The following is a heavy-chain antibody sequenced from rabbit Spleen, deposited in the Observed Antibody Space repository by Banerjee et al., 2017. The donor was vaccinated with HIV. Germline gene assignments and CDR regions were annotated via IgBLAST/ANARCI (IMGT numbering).Heavy chain of an antibody. CDR2: IYTGGSGST. J-gene: IGHJ6*01. V-gene: IGHV1S40*01. CDR3: ARDTGSSFSSYGMDL. Sequence: QSLEESGGDLVKPGASLTLTCTASGFSFSYSDYMCWVRQAPGKGLEWIACIYTGGSGSTAYASWAKGRFTISKTSSTTVTLQLNSLTAADTATYFCARDTGSSFSSYGMDLWGPGTLVTVS. D-gene: IGHD8-1*01. CDR1: GFSFSYSDY.